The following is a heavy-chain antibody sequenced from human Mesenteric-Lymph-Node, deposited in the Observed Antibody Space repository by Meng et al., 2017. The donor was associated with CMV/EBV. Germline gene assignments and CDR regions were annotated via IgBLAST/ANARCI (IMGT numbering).Heavy chain of an antibody. CDR1: GFTFSSYW. V-gene: IGHV3-74*03. CDR3: ARGRGSGSSDY. CDR2: INSDGSTT. Sequence: SCAGSGFTFSSYWMHWVRQAPGEGLVWVSRINSDGSTTTYADSVKGRFTISRDNAKKTLYLQMDGLRAEDTAVYYCARGRGSGSSDYWGQGTLVTVSS. D-gene: IGHD3-10*01. J-gene: IGHJ4*02.